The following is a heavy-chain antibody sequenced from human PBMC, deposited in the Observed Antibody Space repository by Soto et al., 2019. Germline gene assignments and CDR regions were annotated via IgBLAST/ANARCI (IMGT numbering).Heavy chain of an antibody. J-gene: IGHJ6*02. D-gene: IGHD6-25*01. CDR1: GGSVSSYY. V-gene: IGHV4-4*07. CDR2: LYNSGNT. Sequence: SETLSLTCTVPGGSVSSYYWSWVRQPAGKGLEWIGRLYNSGNTNYNPSLKSRVIMSAEMSKNQFSLKLSSVTAADTAVYYCARDGSDSYGLDVWGQGTTVTVSS. CDR3: ARDGSDSYGLDV.